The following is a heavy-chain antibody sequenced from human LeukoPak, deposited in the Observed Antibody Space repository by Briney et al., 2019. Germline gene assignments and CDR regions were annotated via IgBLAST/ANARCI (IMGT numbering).Heavy chain of an antibody. V-gene: IGHV4-39*01. CDR3: ARHVRGSSSADYYYYYGMDV. Sequence: SETLSLTCTVSGGSISSSSYYWGWIRQPPGEGLEWIGSIYYSGSTYYNPSLKSRVTISVDTSKNQFSLKLSSVTAADTAVYYCARHVRGSSSADYYYYYGMDVWGQGTTVTVSS. J-gene: IGHJ6*02. CDR2: IYYSGST. CDR1: GGSISSSSYY. D-gene: IGHD6-6*01.